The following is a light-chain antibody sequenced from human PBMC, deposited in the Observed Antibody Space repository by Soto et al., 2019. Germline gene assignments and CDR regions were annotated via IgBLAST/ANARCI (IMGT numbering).Light chain of an antibody. CDR3: QQCDSWPRT. CDR2: GAT. CDR1: QSVYNN. Sequence: EVVMTQSPATLSVFPGERVTLSCRASQSVYNNLAWYQQKPGQPPRLVIHGATTRATGIAARFSGSGSGTEFTLTISSLQSEDFAVYYCQQCDSWPRTFGQGTKVDIK. V-gene: IGKV3-15*01. J-gene: IGKJ1*01.